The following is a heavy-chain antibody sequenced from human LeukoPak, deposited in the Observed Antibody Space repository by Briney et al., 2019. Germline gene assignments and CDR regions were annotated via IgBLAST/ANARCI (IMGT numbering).Heavy chain of an antibody. D-gene: IGHD5-12*01. CDR2: INPSGGST. CDR1: GYTFTSYD. J-gene: IGHJ4*02. V-gene: IGHV1-46*01. Sequence: TTVKVSCKASGYTFTSYDINWVRQATGQGLEWMGIINPSGGSTSYAQKFQGRVTMTRDTSTSTVYMELSSLRSEDTAVYYCARDPERGYSGYDLDYWGQGTLVTVSS. CDR3: ARDPERGYSGYDLDY.